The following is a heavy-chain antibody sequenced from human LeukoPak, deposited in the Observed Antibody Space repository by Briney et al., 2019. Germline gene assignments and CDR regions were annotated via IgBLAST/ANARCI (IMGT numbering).Heavy chain of an antibody. V-gene: IGHV3-33*01. Sequence: GRSLRLSCAASGFTFSNYGMHWVRLAPGKGLEWVAVTWYDGSNKYYADSVKGRFTISRDNSKNTLYLQMNSLRAEDTAVYYCARDRGLYSGYDWSYFDYWGQGTLVTVS. CDR1: GFTFSNYG. D-gene: IGHD5-12*01. CDR2: TWYDGSNK. J-gene: IGHJ4*02. CDR3: ARDRGLYSGYDWSYFDY.